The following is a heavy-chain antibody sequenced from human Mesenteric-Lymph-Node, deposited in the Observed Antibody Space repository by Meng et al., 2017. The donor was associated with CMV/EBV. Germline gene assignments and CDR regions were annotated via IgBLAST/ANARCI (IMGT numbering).Heavy chain of an antibody. V-gene: IGHV4-59*01. CDR2: IYYSGST. J-gene: IGHJ6*02. CDR3: ARGDRITIFGVVTGYGMDV. D-gene: IGHD3-3*01. Sequence: SETLSLTCTVSGGSISSYYWSWIRQPPGKGLEWIGYIYYSGSTNYNPSLKSRVTISVDTSKNQFSLKLSSVTAADTAVYYCARGDRITIFGVVTGYGMDVWGQGTTVTVSS. CDR1: GGSISSYY.